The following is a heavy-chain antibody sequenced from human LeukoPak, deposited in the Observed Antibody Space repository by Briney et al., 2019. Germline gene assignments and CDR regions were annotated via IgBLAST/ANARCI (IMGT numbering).Heavy chain of an antibody. D-gene: IGHD6-19*01. V-gene: IGHV3-7*03. CDR1: GITFSTYW. Sequence: GGSLRLSCAASGITFSTYWMTWVRHFPGKGLEWVANINQGGNEKYYVDSVKGRFTISRDNAGNSVFLQLNSLRAEDTAVYYCARGGSNSAWYWIYWGQGTLVTVSS. CDR2: INQGGNEK. J-gene: IGHJ4*02. CDR3: ARGGSNSAWYWIY.